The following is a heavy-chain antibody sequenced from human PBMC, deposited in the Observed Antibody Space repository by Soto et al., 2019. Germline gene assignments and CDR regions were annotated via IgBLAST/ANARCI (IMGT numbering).Heavy chain of an antibody. V-gene: IGHV3-15*01. CDR3: TKDLFSGWYYYGMDV. CDR2: IKSKTDGGTT. D-gene: IGHD6-19*01. J-gene: IGHJ6*02. Sequence: GGSLRLSCAASGFTFSNAWMSWVRQAPGKGLEWVGRIKSKTDGGTTDYAAPVKGRFTISRDDSKNTLYLQMNSLKTEDTAVYYCTKDLFSGWYYYGMDVWRQGTTVTVSS. CDR1: GFTFSNAW.